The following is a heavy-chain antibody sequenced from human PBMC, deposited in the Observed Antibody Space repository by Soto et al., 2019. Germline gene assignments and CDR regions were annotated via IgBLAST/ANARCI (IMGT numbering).Heavy chain of an antibody. CDR2: IYYSGST. CDR3: ARDRRRAARYYYYYYLAV. J-gene: IGHJ6*03. Sequence: SETLSLTCTVSGGSISSYYWSWIRQPPGKGLEWIGYIYYSGSTNYNPSLKSRVTISVDTSKNQFSLKLSSVTAADTAVYYCARDRRRAARYYYYYYLAVWGKGTTVTVSS. D-gene: IGHD6-6*01. V-gene: IGHV4-59*01. CDR1: GGSISSYY.